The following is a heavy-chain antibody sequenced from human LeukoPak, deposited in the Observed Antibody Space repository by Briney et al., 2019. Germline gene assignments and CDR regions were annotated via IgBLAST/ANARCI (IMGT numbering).Heavy chain of an antibody. CDR3: ARVNINNWHSCDY. CDR2: IWYDGSNK. Sequence: PGGSLRLSCAASEFTFSSYGMRWVRQAPGKGLEWVAVIWYDGSNKYYADSVKGRFTISRDNSKNTLYLQMNSLRAEDTAVYYCARVNINNWHSCDYWGQGTLVTVSS. J-gene: IGHJ4*02. V-gene: IGHV3-33*01. CDR1: EFTFSSYG. D-gene: IGHD1-1*01.